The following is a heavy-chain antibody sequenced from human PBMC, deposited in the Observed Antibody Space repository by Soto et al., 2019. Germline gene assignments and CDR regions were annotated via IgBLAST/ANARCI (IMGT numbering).Heavy chain of an antibody. Sequence: EVHLVESGGGLVQPGGSLRLSCAASGFTVSSKYMSWVRQAPGKGLEWVSLIQNVGPTYYADSVKGRFTISRDTSENTVPVHRHSLRAADTAVYYRAGEEVRRGGSRWYGAPLEGWGKGGTVTVAS. J-gene: IGHJ6*03. CDR1: GFTVSSKY. D-gene: IGHD2-15*01. CDR2: IQNVGPT. CDR3: AGEEVRRGGSRWYGAPLEG. V-gene: IGHV3-66*01.